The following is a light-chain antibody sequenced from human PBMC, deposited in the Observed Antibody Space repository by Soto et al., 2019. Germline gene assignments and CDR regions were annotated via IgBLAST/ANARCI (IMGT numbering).Light chain of an antibody. CDR1: QGISNY. CDR3: QKYESAPRAFT. V-gene: IGKV1-27*01. J-gene: IGKJ3*01. CDR2: AAS. Sequence: DIPMTQSPSSLSASVGDRVTITCRASQGISNYLAWYQQRPGEVPKLLIFAASTLHSGVPSRFSGSGSGTDFTLTINSLPPEDVATYYCQKYESAPRAFTFGPGTKVDI.